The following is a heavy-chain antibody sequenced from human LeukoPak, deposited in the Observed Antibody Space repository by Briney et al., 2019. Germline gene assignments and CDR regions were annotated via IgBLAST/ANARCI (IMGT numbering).Heavy chain of an antibody. CDR3: ARERGYYGSGSSLEVL. V-gene: IGHV4-30-4*01. D-gene: IGHD3-10*01. Sequence: SETLSLTCTVSGGSISSGDYYWSWIRQPPGKGLEWIGYIYYSGSTYYNPSLKSRVTISVDTSKNQFSLKLSSVTAADTAVYYCARERGYYGSGSSLEVLWGQGTLVTVSS. J-gene: IGHJ4*02. CDR2: IYYSGST. CDR1: GGSISSGDYY.